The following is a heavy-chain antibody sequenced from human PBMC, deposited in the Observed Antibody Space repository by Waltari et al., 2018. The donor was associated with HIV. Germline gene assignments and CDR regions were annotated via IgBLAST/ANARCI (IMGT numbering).Heavy chain of an antibody. CDR2: MYHSGST. D-gene: IGHD4-4*01. V-gene: IGHV4-4*02. CDR3: LGVMTGDYRASCFDP. J-gene: IGHJ5*02. Sequence: GKGLAWLGEMYHSGSTNFNPSLKSRVTISIDKSKNQFSLRLTSVTAADTAVYYCLGVMTGDYRASCFDPWGQGALVTVSS.